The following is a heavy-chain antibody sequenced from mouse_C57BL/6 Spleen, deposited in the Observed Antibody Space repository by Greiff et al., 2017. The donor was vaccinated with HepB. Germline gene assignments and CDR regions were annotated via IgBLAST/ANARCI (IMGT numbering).Heavy chain of an antibody. J-gene: IGHJ4*01. CDR3: ARDANYYYAMDY. V-gene: IGHV7-1*01. CDR2: SRNKANDYTT. CDR1: GFTFSDFY. Sequence: EVHLVESGGGLVQSGRSLRLSCATSGFTFSDFYMEWVRQAPGKGLEWIAASRNKANDYTTEYSASVKGRFIVSRDTSQSILYLQMNALRAEDTAIYYWARDANYYYAMDYWGQGTSVTVSS.